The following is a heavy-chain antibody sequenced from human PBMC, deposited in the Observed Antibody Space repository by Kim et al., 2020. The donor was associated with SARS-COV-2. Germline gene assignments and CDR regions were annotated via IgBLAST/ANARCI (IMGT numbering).Heavy chain of an antibody. CDR1: GFTFSSYA. Sequence: GGSLRLSCSASGFTFSSYAMHWVRQAPGKGLEYVSAISSNGGSTYYADSVKGRFTISRDNSKNTLYLQMSSLRAEDTAVYYCVGDLSYDSRGYPVWGMDVWGQGTTVTVSS. CDR2: ISSNGGST. D-gene: IGHD3-22*01. V-gene: IGHV3-64D*09. J-gene: IGHJ6*02. CDR3: VGDLSYDSRGYPVWGMDV.